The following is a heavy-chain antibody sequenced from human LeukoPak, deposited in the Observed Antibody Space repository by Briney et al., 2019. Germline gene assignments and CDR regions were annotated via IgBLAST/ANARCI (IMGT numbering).Heavy chain of an antibody. CDR1: GGSISSGDYY. V-gene: IGHV4-30-4*01. Sequence: KTSETLSLTCTVSGGSISSGDYYWSWIRQPPGKGLEWIGYIYYSGSTYYNPSLKSRVTISVDTSKNQFSLKLSSVTAADTAVYYRAAAPRVITFGGVIVDNWYFDLWGRGTLVTVSS. J-gene: IGHJ2*01. CDR3: AAAPRVITFGGVIVDNWYFDL. CDR2: IYYSGST. D-gene: IGHD3-16*02.